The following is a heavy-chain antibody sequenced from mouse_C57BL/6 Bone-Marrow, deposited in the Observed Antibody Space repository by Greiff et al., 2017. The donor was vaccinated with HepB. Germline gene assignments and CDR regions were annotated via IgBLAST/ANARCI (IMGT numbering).Heavy chain of an antibody. Sequence: EVKVEESGPGLVKPSQSLSLTCSVTGYSITSGYYWNWIRQFPGNKLGWMGYISYDGSNNYNPSLKNRISITRDTSKNQFFLKVNSVTTEDTGTYYCAREEGLTGTDFDYWGQGTTLTVSS. CDR3: AREEGLTGTDFDY. D-gene: IGHD4-1*01. CDR2: ISYDGSN. V-gene: IGHV3-6*01. J-gene: IGHJ2*01. CDR1: GYSITSGYY.